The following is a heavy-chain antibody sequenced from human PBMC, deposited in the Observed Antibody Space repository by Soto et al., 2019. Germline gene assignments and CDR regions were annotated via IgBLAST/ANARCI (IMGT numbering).Heavy chain of an antibody. Sequence: PSATLSLTCTVSGGSISSYYWSWIRQPPGKGLEWIGYIYYSGSTNYNPSLKSRVTISVDTSKNQFSLKLSSVTAADTAVYYCARVIKSPFYDSSGHLDYWGQGTLVTVSS. D-gene: IGHD3-22*01. V-gene: IGHV4-59*01. CDR1: GGSISSYY. J-gene: IGHJ4*02. CDR2: IYYSGST. CDR3: ARVIKSPFYDSSGHLDY.